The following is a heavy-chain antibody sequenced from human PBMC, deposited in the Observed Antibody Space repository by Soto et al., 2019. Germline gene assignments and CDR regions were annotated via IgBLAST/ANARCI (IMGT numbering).Heavy chain of an antibody. J-gene: IGHJ4*01. CDR3: AREHILATALFDS. CDR2: ISAYNGNT. D-gene: IGHD5-12*01. V-gene: IGHV1-18*01. Sequence: VQLVQSGAEEKKPGASVKVSCKASGYTFTSYGISWGRQAPGQGLEWMGWISAYNGNTNYAQKVQGRVTMTTDTSTSTAYRELRNRRSDDTAVYYCAREHILATALFDSCGHSSLVTVS. CDR1: GYTFTSYG.